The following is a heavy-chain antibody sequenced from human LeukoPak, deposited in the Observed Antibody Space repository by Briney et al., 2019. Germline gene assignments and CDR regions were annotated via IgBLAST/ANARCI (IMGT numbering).Heavy chain of an antibody. Sequence: PGGSLRLSCAASGFSVISNFMSWVRQAPGKGLEWVSVIYSSGSTYYADSVKGRFTISRDNSKNTLFLQMDTLSAEDTAVYYCAGGNVAAEGYYYGMNVWGQGTTVTVSS. CDR2: IYSSGST. D-gene: IGHD6-13*01. J-gene: IGHJ6*02. V-gene: IGHV3-66*01. CDR3: AGGNVAAEGYYYGMNV. CDR1: GFSVISNF.